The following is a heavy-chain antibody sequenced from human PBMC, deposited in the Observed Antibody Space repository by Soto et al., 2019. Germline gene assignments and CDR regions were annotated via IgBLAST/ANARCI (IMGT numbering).Heavy chain of an antibody. Sequence: QVQLVQSGAEVKKPGASVKVSCKASGYTFTSYYMHWVRQAPGQGLEWMGIINPSGGSTSYAQKFQGRVTMTRDTSTSTVYMELSSLRSEDTAVYYCARDIPREYDSSGYYYYYGMDVWGQGTTVTVSS. V-gene: IGHV1-46*01. D-gene: IGHD3-22*01. CDR3: ARDIPREYDSSGYYYYYGMDV. CDR1: GYTFTSYY. J-gene: IGHJ6*02. CDR2: INPSGGST.